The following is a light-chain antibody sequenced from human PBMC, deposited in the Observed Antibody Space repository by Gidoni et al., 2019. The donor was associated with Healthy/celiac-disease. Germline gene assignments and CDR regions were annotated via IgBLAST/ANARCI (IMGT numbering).Light chain of an antibody. CDR2: AAS. CDR1: QSISSY. Sequence: DMEMTKCPTSLSASVGDRVTITCRASQSISSYLNWYQQKPGKAPKLLIYAASSLQSGVPSRFSGSGSGTDFTLTISSLQPEDFATYYCQQSYSTLMCSFGQGTKLEIK. CDR3: QQSYSTLMCS. V-gene: IGKV1-39*01. J-gene: IGKJ2*04.